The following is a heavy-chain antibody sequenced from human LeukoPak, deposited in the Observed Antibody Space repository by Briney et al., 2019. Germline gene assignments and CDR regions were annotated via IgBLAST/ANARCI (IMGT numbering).Heavy chain of an antibody. CDR1: GYTFTGYY. V-gene: IGHV1-24*01. J-gene: IGHJ4*02. CDR3: ATDLLGSSSGN. D-gene: IGHD6-6*01. Sequence: GASVKISCKTSGYTFTGYYMYWGRQGPGKGLEWMGGFDPEDGETIYAQKFQGRVTMTEDTSTDTAYMELSSLRSEDTAVYYCATDLLGSSSGNWGQGTLVTVSS. CDR2: FDPEDGET.